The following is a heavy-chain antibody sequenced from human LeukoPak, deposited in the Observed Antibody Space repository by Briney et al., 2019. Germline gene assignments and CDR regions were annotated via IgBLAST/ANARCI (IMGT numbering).Heavy chain of an antibody. CDR1: GYTFTGYY. CDR3: ARDPAVTSSGFPFDY. Sequence: GASVKVSCKASGYTFTGYYMHWVRQAPGQGLEWMGWININRGGTNYAQKFQGRVTVTRDTSISTAYMELSRLRSDDTAVYFCARDPAVTSSGFPFDYWGQGTLVTVSS. J-gene: IGHJ4*02. D-gene: IGHD3-10*01. CDR2: ININRGGT. V-gene: IGHV1-2*02.